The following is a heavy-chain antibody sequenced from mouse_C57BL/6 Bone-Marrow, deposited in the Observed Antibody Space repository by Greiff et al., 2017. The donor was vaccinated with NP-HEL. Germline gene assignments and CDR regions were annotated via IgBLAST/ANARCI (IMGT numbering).Heavy chain of an antibody. CDR3: ARRGDYYGSS. J-gene: IGHJ3*01. Sequence: VQLKESGPELVKPGASVKISCKASGYSFTGYYMNWVKQSPEKSLEWIGEINPSTGGTTYNQKFKAKATLTVDKSSSTAYMQLKSLTSEDSAVYYCARRGDYYGSSWGQGTLVTVSA. V-gene: IGHV1-42*01. CDR2: INPSTGGT. D-gene: IGHD1-1*01. CDR1: GYSFTGYY.